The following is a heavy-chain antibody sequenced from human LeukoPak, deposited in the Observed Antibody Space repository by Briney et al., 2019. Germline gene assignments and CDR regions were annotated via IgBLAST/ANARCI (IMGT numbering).Heavy chain of an antibody. Sequence: SETLSLTCTVPGGSISSSSYYWGWIRQPPGKGLEWIGSIYYSGSTYYNPSLKSRVTISVDTSKNQFSLKLSSVTAADTAVYYCARGPYSYDSSGAFDIWGQGTMVTVSS. CDR1: GGSISSSSYY. J-gene: IGHJ3*02. D-gene: IGHD3-22*01. CDR3: ARGPYSYDSSGAFDI. CDR2: IYYSGST. V-gene: IGHV4-39*07.